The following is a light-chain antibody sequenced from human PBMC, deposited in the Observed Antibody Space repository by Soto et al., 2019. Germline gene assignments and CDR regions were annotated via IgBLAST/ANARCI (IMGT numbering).Light chain of an antibody. V-gene: IGKV3-11*01. CDR2: DAS. CDR3: QQRSNWPPVT. J-gene: IGKJ4*01. Sequence: EIVLTQSPATLSLSPGERATLSCRASQSINRHLAWYRQKPGQAPRLLIYDASNRATGIPARFSGSGSGTDFTLPISSLEHEDFGVYYCQQRSNWPPVTFGGGTKVEIK. CDR1: QSINRH.